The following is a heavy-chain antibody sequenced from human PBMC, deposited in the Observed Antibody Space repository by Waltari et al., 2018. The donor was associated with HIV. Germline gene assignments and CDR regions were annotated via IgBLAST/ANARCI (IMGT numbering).Heavy chain of an antibody. CDR1: GFTFSSYS. CDR2: ISSSSITI. D-gene: IGHD1-7*01. V-gene: IGHV3-48*04. J-gene: IGHJ4*02. CDR3: ARDTPYNWNYPGGYFDY. Sequence: EVQLVESGGGLVQPGGSLRLSCAASGFTFSSYSMNWVRQAPGKGVVWVSYISSSSITIYYSDSEKGRFTISRDNANNSLYLQMNSLRAEDTAVYYWARDTPYNWNYPGGYFDYWGQGTLVTVSS.